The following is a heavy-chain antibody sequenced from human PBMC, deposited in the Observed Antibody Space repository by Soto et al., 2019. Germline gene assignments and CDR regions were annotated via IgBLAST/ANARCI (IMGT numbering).Heavy chain of an antibody. CDR2: INPSGGST. Sequence: ASVKVSCKASGYTFTSYYMRCLRHDPGQGLEWMGIINPSGGSTSYAQKFQGRVTMTRDTSTSTVYMELSSLRSEDTAVYYCARGGAGATVWGQGTLVTVSS. J-gene: IGHJ4*02. CDR1: GYTFTSYY. V-gene: IGHV1-46*01. D-gene: IGHD1-26*01. CDR3: ARGGAGATV.